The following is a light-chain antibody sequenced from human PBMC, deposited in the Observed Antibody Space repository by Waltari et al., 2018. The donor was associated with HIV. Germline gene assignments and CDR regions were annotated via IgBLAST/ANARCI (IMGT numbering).Light chain of an antibody. V-gene: IGKV1-5*03. J-gene: IGKJ1*01. CDR1: QSISSW. CDR2: KAS. CDR3: QQYNSKRT. Sequence: DIQMTQSPSTLSASAGDRFTITCRASQSISSWLAWYQQKPGKAPKLLIYKASSLESGVPTRFSGSGSGTEFALTISSLQPDDFATYYCQQYNSKRTFGRGTKVEIK.